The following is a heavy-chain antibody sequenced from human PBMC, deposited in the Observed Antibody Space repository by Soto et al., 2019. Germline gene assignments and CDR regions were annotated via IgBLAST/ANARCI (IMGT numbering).Heavy chain of an antibody. D-gene: IGHD6-19*01. CDR3: ARDFRASSGWTRGYLDY. V-gene: IGHV3-30*04. CDR2: ISYDGRNI. Sequence: QVKLVESGGSVVQPGRSLRLSCAPSGFTFTAYAFHWVRQAPGKGLEWVSEISYDGRNIYYADSVKGRFTISRDNSKNTLYLQMNSLRAEDTAVYYCARDFRASSGWTRGYLDYWCQGALVTVSS. CDR1: GFTFTAYA. J-gene: IGHJ4*02.